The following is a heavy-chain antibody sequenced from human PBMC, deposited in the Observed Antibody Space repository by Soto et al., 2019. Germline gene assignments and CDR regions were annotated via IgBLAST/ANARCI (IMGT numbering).Heavy chain of an antibody. D-gene: IGHD5-18*01. CDR2: IYPGDSDT. Sequence: PGESLKLSWKGSGYSFTSYWIGWVRQTPGKGLEWMWIIYPGDSDTRYRPSFQGQVTISADKSISTAYLQWSSLKDSDAAMYYCAKVDTAMVNGFDYWGQGSLVTVSS. V-gene: IGHV5-51*01. CDR3: AKVDTAMVNGFDY. CDR1: GYSFTSYW. J-gene: IGHJ4*02.